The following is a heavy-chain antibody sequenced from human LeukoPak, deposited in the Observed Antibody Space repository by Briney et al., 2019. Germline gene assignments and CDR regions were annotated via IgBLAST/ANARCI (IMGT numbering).Heavy chain of an antibody. CDR1: GFTFSSYW. Sequence: GGSLRLSCAASGFTFSSYWMSWVRQAPGKGLEWVANIKQDGSEKYYVDSVKGRFTISRDNAKNSLYLQMNSLRAEDTAVYYCARDRGYCSSTSCCWEPRNLGYWGQGTLVTVSS. CDR2: IKQDGSEK. D-gene: IGHD2-2*01. CDR3: ARDRGYCSSTSCCWEPRNLGY. J-gene: IGHJ4*02. V-gene: IGHV3-7*03.